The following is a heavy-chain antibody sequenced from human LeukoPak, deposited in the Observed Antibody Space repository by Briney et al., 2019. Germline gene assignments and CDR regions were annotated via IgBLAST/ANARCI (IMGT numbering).Heavy chain of an antibody. Sequence: PGGSLRLSCAASGFTFSSYAMHWVRQAPGKGLEWVAVISYDGSNKYYADSVKGRFTISRDNSKNTLYLQMNSLRAEDTAVYYCARDLSYWGQGTLVTVSP. CDR3: ARDLSY. V-gene: IGHV3-30-3*01. J-gene: IGHJ4*02. CDR1: GFTFSSYA. CDR2: ISYDGSNK.